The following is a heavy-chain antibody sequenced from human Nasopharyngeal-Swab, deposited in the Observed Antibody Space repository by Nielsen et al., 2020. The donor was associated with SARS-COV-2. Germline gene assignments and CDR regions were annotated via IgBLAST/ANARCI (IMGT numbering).Heavy chain of an antibody. CDR1: GGSISSYY. CDR2: IYYSGST. J-gene: IGHJ5*02. CDR3: ATYTSITMVRGVIGWFDP. Sequence: ESLRLSCTVSGGSISSYYWSWIRQPPGKGLEWIGYIYYSGSTNYNPSLKSRVTISVDTSKNQFSLKLSSVTAADTAVYYCATYTSITMVRGVIGWFDPWGQGTLVTVSS. V-gene: IGHV4-59*01. D-gene: IGHD3-10*01.